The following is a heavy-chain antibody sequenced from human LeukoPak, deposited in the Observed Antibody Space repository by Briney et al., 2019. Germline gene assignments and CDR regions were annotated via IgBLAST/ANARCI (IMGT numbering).Heavy chain of an antibody. CDR1: GFTFSSYS. D-gene: IGHD7-27*01. CDR3: VRDGSSWGNFDY. Sequence: GGSLRLSCAASGFTFSSYSMNWVRQAPGKGLEWVSSISSSSSYIYYADSVKGRFTISRDNAKNSLYLQTNSLRTEDTAVYYCVRDGSSWGNFDYWGQGTLVSVSS. CDR2: ISSSSSYI. J-gene: IGHJ4*02. V-gene: IGHV3-21*01.